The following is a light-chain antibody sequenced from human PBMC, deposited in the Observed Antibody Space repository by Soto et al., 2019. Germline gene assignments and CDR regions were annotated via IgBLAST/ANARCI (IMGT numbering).Light chain of an antibody. Sequence: QSALTQPASVSGSPGQSITISCTGTSSDVGGYNYVSWYQQHPGKAPKLMIYDGSNRPSGVSNRFSGSKSGNTASLTISGLQAEDEADYYCSSYTSSSTLPGFGGGTQLTVL. CDR1: SSDVGGYNY. CDR2: DGS. J-gene: IGLJ2*01. V-gene: IGLV2-14*01. CDR3: SSYTSSSTLPG.